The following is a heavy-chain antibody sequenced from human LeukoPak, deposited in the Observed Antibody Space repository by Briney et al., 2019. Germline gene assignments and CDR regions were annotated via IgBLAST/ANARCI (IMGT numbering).Heavy chain of an antibody. D-gene: IGHD3-10*01. CDR1: GFSFRSYG. Sequence: GGSLRLSCAASGFSFRSYGMHWVRQAPGKGLEWVAVISSDEINEYYADSVKGRFTISRDNSKNTLYLQMNSLRAEDTAVYYCAKDRHYYGSGSYSDYWGQGTLVTVSS. CDR3: AKDRHYYGSGSYSDY. CDR2: ISSDEINE. V-gene: IGHV3-30*18. J-gene: IGHJ4*02.